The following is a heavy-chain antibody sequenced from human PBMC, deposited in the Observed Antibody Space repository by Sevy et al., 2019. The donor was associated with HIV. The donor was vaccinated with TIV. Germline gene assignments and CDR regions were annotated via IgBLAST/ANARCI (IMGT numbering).Heavy chain of an antibody. CDR3: TQADPYNRYGYMRPYFFDY. J-gene: IGHJ4*02. Sequence: GGSLRLSCAASGFIFNSYAMSWVRQAPGKGLEWVGRIKSKTDGGTGDYAAPVKGRFSSSRDDSKNTLYLQMNSLKTEDTAEYYCTQADPYNRYGYMRPYFFDYWGQGTLVTVSS. V-gene: IGHV3-15*01. D-gene: IGHD5-18*01. CDR2: IKSKTDGGTG. CDR1: GFIFNSYA.